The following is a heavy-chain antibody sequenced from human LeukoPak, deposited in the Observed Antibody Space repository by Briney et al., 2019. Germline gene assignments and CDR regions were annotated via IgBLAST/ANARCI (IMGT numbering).Heavy chain of an antibody. V-gene: IGHV4-4*07. Sequence: SETLSLTCTVSGGSINSYYWSWFRQPAGKGLEWIGRIYTSGSSNYNPSLKSRVTMSVDTSKNQFSLRLTSVTAADTAVYYCARAAYGDYRYYYFYLDVWGKGTTVTVSS. J-gene: IGHJ6*03. CDR1: GGSINSYY. CDR2: IYTSGSS. D-gene: IGHD4-17*01. CDR3: ARAAYGDYRYYYFYLDV.